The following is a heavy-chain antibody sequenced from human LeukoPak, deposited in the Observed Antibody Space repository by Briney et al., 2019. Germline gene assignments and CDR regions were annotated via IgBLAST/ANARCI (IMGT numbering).Heavy chain of an antibody. D-gene: IGHD6-13*01. V-gene: IGHV1-18*01. Sequence: GASVKVSCKASGYTFTSYGISWVRQAPGQGLEWMGWISAYNGNTNYAQKLQGRVTMTTDTSTSTAYMELRSLRSDDTAVYYCARDRRAAAGLYYFDYWGQGTLVTVSS. CDR3: ARDRRAAAGLYYFDY. CDR1: GYTFTSYG. CDR2: ISAYNGNT. J-gene: IGHJ4*02.